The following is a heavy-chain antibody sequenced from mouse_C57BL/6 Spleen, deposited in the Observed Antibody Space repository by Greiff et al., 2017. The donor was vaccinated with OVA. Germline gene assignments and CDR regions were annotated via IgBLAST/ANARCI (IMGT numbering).Heavy chain of an antibody. V-gene: IGHV1-64*01. Sequence: VQLQQSGAELVKPGASVKLSCKASGYTFTSYWMHWVKQRPGQGLEWIGMIHPNSGSTNYNEKFKSKATLTVDKSSSTAYMQLSSLTSEDSAVYYCASPNWDVDFDYWGQGTTLTVSS. CDR3: ASPNWDVDFDY. J-gene: IGHJ2*01. CDR2: IHPNSGST. D-gene: IGHD4-1*01. CDR1: GYTFTSYW.